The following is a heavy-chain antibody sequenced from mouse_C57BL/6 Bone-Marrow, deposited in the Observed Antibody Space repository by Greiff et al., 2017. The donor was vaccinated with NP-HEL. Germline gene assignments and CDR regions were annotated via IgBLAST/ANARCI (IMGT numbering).Heavy chain of an antibody. CDR2: IYPGSGNT. D-gene: IGHD4-1*01. Sequence: QVQLQQSGPELVKPGASVKISCKASCYSFTSYYIHWVKQRPGQGLEWIGWIYPGSGNTKYNEKFKGKATLTADTSSSTAYMQLSSLTSEDSAVYYCARRGANWDCFDYWGQGTTLTVSS. CDR3: ARRGANWDCFDY. J-gene: IGHJ2*01. V-gene: IGHV1-66*01. CDR1: CYSFTSYY.